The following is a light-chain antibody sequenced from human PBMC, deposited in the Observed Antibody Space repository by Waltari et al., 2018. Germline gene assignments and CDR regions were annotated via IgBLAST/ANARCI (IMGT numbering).Light chain of an antibody. CDR1: NLESKG. CDR3: HVWDSNTGV. J-gene: IGLJ3*02. V-gene: IGLV3-21*02. CDR2: DDT. Sequence: SYVLTQPPSLSVAPGQTAKISCGGNNLESKGVHWYKQKPGQAPLLVMYDDTERPSGIPERFAGSNSGNTASLTISRVDAGDEADYYCHVWDSNTGVFGGGTKLTVL.